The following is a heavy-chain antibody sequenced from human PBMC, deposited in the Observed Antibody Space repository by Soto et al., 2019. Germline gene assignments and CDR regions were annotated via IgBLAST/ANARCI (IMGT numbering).Heavy chain of an antibody. J-gene: IGHJ4*02. Sequence: EVQLVETGGGLIQPGGSLRLSCAVSGFTVSSNYMSWVRQAPGKGLEWVSVIYSGGSTYYADSVKGRFTISRDNSKNTLYLQMNSLRAEDTAVYYCASGRFLESGVDYWGQGTLVTVSS. CDR2: IYSGGST. CDR3: ASGRFLESGVDY. CDR1: GFTVSSNY. D-gene: IGHD3-3*01. V-gene: IGHV3-53*02.